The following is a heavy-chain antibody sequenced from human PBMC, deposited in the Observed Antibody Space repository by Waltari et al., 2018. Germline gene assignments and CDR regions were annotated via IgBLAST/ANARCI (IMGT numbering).Heavy chain of an antibody. CDR3: ARGIAQWLVRAEYFQH. CDR2: TNHMGST. D-gene: IGHD6-19*01. J-gene: IGHJ1*01. CDR1: GGSFRGYC. V-gene: IGHV4-34*01. Sequence: QVQLQQWGAGLLKPSETLSLTCAVHGGSFRGYCWSWTRPPPGKGREWIGETNHMGSTNYNPSLKSRFTISVDTSKNQFSLKLSSVTAADTAVYYCARGIAQWLVRAEYFQHWGQGTLVTVSS.